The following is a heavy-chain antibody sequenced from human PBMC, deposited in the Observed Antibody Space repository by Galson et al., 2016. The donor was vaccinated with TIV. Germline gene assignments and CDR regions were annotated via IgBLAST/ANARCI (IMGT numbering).Heavy chain of an antibody. J-gene: IGHJ4*02. CDR1: GYTFTNYW. V-gene: IGHV5-51*01. CDR3: VRHKGGYNFGFSLDN. D-gene: IGHD5-18*01. CDR2: VYPDDSDT. Sequence: QSGAEVKEPEESLKISCKASGYTFTNYWIGWVRQMPGKGLEWMGIVYPDDSDTKYSPSFQGQVTIPADKSINTAYLQRTSLKASDTAIYYCVRHKGGYNFGFSLDNWGQGTLVTVSS.